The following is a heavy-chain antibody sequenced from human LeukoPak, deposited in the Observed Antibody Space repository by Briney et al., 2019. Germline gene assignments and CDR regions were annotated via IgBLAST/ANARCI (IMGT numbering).Heavy chain of an antibody. CDR2: ISGSGGST. V-gene: IGHV3-23*01. D-gene: IGHD4-23*01. CDR1: GFTFSSYA. CDR3: AKDLRPPGVTPPGY. J-gene: IGHJ4*02. Sequence: GGSLRLSCAASGFTFSSYAMSWVRQAPGKGLEWVSAISGSGGSTYYADSVKGRFTISRDNSKNTLYLQMNSLRAEDTAVYYCAKDLRPPGVTPPGYWGQGTLVTVSS.